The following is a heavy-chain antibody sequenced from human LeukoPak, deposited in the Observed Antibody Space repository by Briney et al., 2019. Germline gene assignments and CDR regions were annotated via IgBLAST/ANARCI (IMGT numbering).Heavy chain of an antibody. D-gene: IGHD3-16*01. CDR2: INPDSGCT. Sequence: GASVKVSCKASGYKFTDDYMHWVRQAPGQGLEFMGWINPDSGCTNYAQKFKGRVTMTRDTSISTAYLEVRSLTSDDTAVYYCAPTAEAYTSWWKVWGQGTLVTVSS. CDR3: APTAEAYTSWWKV. J-gene: IGHJ4*02. V-gene: IGHV1-2*02. CDR1: GYKFTDDY.